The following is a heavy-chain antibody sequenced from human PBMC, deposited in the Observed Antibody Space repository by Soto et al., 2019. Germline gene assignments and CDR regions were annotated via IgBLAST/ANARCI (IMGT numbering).Heavy chain of an antibody. CDR3: ARWTGSHFVY. Sequence: QVQLVQSGAEVKKPGASVKVSCKASGYTFTSYAMHWVRQAPGQRLEWMGWINAGNGNTKYSQKFQGRVTITRDTSASTAYMELSSLRSEDTAVYYCARWTGSHFVYWGQGTLVTVSS. CDR2: INAGNGNT. V-gene: IGHV1-3*01. CDR1: GYTFTSYA. J-gene: IGHJ4*02. D-gene: IGHD6-6*01.